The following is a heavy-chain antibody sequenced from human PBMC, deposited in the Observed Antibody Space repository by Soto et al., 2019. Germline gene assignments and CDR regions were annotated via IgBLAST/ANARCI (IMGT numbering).Heavy chain of an antibody. CDR2: ISGSGGST. V-gene: IGHV3-23*01. J-gene: IGHJ3*02. Sequence: EVQLLESGGGLVQPGGSLRLSCAASGFTFSSYAMSWVRQAPGKGLEWVSAISGSGGSTYYADSVKGRFTISRDNSKNTLYLQMNSLRAEATAVDYCEKGLDIWGSYRYVAFDIWRQGTMVTVSS. CDR3: EKGLDIWGSYRYVAFDI. D-gene: IGHD3-16*02. CDR1: GFTFSSYA.